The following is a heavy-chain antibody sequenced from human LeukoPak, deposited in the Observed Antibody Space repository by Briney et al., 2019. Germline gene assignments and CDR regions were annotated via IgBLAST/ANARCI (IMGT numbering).Heavy chain of an antibody. J-gene: IGHJ6*03. D-gene: IGHD3-10*01. V-gene: IGHV3-30-3*01. CDR2: ISYDGCNK. CDR3: ARDRGVTSRIYYYYYMDV. CDR1: GFTFSSYA. Sequence: GGSLRLSCAASGFTFSSYAMHWVRQAPGKGLEWVAVISYDGCNKYYADTVKGRFTISRDNSKNTLYLQMNSLRAEDTAVYYCARDRGVTSRIYYYYYMDVWGKGTTVTVSS.